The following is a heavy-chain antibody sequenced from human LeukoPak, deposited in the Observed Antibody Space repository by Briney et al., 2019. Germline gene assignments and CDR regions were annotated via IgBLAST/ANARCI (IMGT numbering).Heavy chain of an antibody. CDR2: IYSDNT. V-gene: IGHV3-53*01. D-gene: IGHD2-15*01. CDR1: GFTVSSNS. CDR3: AKDAYCSGGSCYSYYYYYYMDD. J-gene: IGHJ6*03. Sequence: PGGSLRLSCTVSGFTVSSNSMSWVRQAPGKGLEWVSFIYSDNTHYSDSVKGRFTISRDNSKNTLYLQMNSLRAEDTAVYYCAKDAYCSGGSCYSYYYYYYMDDWGKGTTVTVSS.